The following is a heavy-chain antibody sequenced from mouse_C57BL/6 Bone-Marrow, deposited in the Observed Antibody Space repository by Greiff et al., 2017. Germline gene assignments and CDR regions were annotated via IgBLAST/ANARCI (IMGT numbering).Heavy chain of an antibody. CDR3: ARAVDGYPLYYYAMDY. CDR2: INPNNGGT. Sequence: EVQLQQSGPELVKPGASVKISCKASGYTFTDYYMNWVKQSHGKSLEWIGAINPNNGGTSYNQKFKGKATLTVDKSSSTAYMELRSLTSEDSAVYYCARAVDGYPLYYYAMDYWGQGTSVTVSS. J-gene: IGHJ4*01. CDR1: GYTFTDYY. V-gene: IGHV1-26*01. D-gene: IGHD2-3*01.